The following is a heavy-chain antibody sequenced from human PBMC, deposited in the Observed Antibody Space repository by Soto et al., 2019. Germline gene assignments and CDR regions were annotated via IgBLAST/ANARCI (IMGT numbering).Heavy chain of an antibody. CDR3: ARSTDYVNAFDI. Sequence: SQTLSLTCAISGDSVSSNSAAWNWIRQSSSRGLEWLGRTYYRSKWYNDYAVSVKSRITINPDTSKNQFSLQLNSVTPEDTAVYFCARSTDYVNAFDIWGQGTMVTVSS. D-gene: IGHD3-10*02. J-gene: IGHJ3*02. V-gene: IGHV6-1*01. CDR2: TYYRSKWYN. CDR1: GDSVSSNSAA.